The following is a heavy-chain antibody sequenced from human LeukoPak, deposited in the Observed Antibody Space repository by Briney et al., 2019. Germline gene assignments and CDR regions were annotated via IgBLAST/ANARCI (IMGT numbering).Heavy chain of an antibody. V-gene: IGHV4-34*01. CDR1: GGSFSNSY. J-gene: IGHJ4*02. Sequence: SETLSLTCAVHGGSFSNSYWGWIRQPPGKGLEWIGGINHSGSTNYNPSLKSRLSISVDTSKNQFSLNLNSVTAADTAVYYCASTGYCSSISCYGVIDYWGQGTLVTVSS. CDR2: INHSGST. CDR3: ASTGYCSSISCYGVIDY. D-gene: IGHD2-2*01.